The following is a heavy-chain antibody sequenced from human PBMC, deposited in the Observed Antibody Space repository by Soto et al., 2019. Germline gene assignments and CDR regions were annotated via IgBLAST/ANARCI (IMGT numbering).Heavy chain of an antibody. Sequence: PGESLKISCKGSGYSFTSYWIGWGRQMPGKGLEWMGIIYPGDSDTRYSPSFQGQVTISADKSISTAYLQWSSLKASDTAMYYCARGGLAAAGHYYFDYWGQGTLVTVSS. D-gene: IGHD6-13*01. CDR3: ARGGLAAAGHYYFDY. J-gene: IGHJ4*02. V-gene: IGHV5-51*01. CDR2: IYPGDSDT. CDR1: GYSFTSYW.